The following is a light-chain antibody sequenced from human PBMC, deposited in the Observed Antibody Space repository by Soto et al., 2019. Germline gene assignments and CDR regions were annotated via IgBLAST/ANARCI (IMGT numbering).Light chain of an antibody. J-gene: IGKJ3*01. CDR3: QQRRNLAVFT. CDR1: QSVSSY. V-gene: IGKV3-11*01. Sequence: EIVLTQSPATLSLSPGERATLSCRASQSVSSYLAWYQQKPGQAPRLLIYDASNRATGIPARLSGSGSGTDLPLNISSLEPEDFPVYYCQQRRNLAVFTFGPGYKVDIK. CDR2: DAS.